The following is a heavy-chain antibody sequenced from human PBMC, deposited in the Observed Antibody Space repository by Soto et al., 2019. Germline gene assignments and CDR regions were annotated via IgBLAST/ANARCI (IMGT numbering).Heavy chain of an antibody. CDR2: IYSSGST. Sequence: QVQLQESGPGLVKPSETLSLTCTVSGGSIRDHYWIWIRHPPGRRLEWIGYIYSSGSTGYSPSLKSRLTISEDTSKNQFSLKMTSVTAADTAVNFCVKGEGYGFPLAPWCQGTLVTVS. CDR1: GGSIRDHY. CDR3: VKGEGYGFPLAP. V-gene: IGHV4-59*11. J-gene: IGHJ5*02. D-gene: IGHD5-18*01.